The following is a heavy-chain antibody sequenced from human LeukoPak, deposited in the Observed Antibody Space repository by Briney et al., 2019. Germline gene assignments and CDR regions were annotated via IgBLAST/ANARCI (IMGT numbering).Heavy chain of an antibody. V-gene: IGHV3-21*04. CDR1: ELTFSSYS. CDR2: ISSSSSYI. J-gene: IGHJ4*02. CDR3: ARKASNFDY. Sequence: GGSLRLFCAASELTFSSYSMNWVRQAPGKGLEWVSSISSSSSYIYYADSVKGRFTISRDNAKNTLYLQMSSLRAEDTAVYYCARKASNFDYWGQGTLVTVSS.